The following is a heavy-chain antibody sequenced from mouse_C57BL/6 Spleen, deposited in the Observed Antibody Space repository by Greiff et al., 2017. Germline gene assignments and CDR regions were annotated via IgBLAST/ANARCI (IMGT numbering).Heavy chain of an antibody. CDR2: IYPSDSET. CDR1: GYTFTSYW. CDR3: ARQDYYGPFAY. Sequence: VQLQQPGAELVRPGSSVKLSCKASGYTFTSYWMDWVKQRPGQGLEWIGNIYPSDSETHYNQKFKDKATLTVDKSSSTAYMQLSSLTSEDSAVYYCARQDYYGPFAYWGQGTLVTVSA. D-gene: IGHD2-1*01. J-gene: IGHJ3*01. V-gene: IGHV1-61*01.